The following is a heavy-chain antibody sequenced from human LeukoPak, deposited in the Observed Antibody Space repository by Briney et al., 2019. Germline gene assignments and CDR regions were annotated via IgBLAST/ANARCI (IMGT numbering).Heavy chain of an antibody. CDR2: ISSSSSTI. D-gene: IGHD3-9*01. Sequence: GSLRLSCAASGFTFSSYSMNWVRQAPGKGLEWVSSISSSSSTIYYADSVKGRFTISRDNAKNSLYLQMNSLRAEDTAVYYCASPSYDILTGFDWGQGTLVTVSS. CDR3: ASPSYDILTGFD. V-gene: IGHV3-21*01. CDR1: GFTFSSYS. J-gene: IGHJ4*02.